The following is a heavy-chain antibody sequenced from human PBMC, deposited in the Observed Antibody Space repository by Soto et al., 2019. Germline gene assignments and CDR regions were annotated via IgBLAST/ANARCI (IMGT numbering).Heavy chain of an antibody. J-gene: IGHJ4*02. V-gene: IGHV4-59*01. Sequence: SETLSLTCTVSGGSISSYYWSWIRQPPGKGLEWIGYIYYSGSTNYNPSLKSRVTISVDTSKNQFSLKLSSVTAADTAVYYCARSLEWWHAYDYWGQGTLVTVSS. D-gene: IGHD2-15*01. CDR1: GGSISSYY. CDR3: ARSLEWWHAYDY. CDR2: IYYSGST.